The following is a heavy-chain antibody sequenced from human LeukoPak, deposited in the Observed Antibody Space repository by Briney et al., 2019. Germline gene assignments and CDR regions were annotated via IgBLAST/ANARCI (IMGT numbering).Heavy chain of an antibody. Sequence: GASVKVSCKVSGYTLTELSMHWVRQAPGKGLEWMGGFDPEDGETIYAQKFQGRVTMTEDTSTDTAYMELSSLRSEDTAVYYCATGEHSGSSYYYYYMDVWGKGTTVTVSS. CDR3: ATGEHSGSSYYYYYMDV. CDR1: GYTLTELS. J-gene: IGHJ6*03. V-gene: IGHV1-24*01. D-gene: IGHD1-26*01. CDR2: FDPEDGET.